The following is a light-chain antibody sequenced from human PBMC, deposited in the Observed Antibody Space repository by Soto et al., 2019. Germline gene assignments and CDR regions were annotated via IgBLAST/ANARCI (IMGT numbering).Light chain of an antibody. J-gene: IGKJ1*01. CDR1: QSIXTW. V-gene: IGKV1-5*02. CDR3: QQYNSYS. CDR2: HAS. Sequence: IRMSQSPSTRPASVGDMGTIICQASQSIXTWFAWYQQKPRTAPQVQTYHASTLQSGVPSRFSGSGSGTEFTLTISSLHPYEFATYYCQQYNSYSFGQGTKVDIK.